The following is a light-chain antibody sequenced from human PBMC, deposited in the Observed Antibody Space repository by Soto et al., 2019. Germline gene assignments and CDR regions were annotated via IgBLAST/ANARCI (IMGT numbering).Light chain of an antibody. V-gene: IGLV2-14*01. CDR3: SSDTSSSTVDG. Sequence: QSALTQPASVSGSPGQSITISCTGTSRDVGGYNYVSWYQQHPGKAPKLMIYEVSNRPSGVSNRFSGSKSGNTASLTISGLQDEDEADYDCSSDTSSSTVDGIGSGTKVTVL. CDR2: EVS. J-gene: IGLJ1*01. CDR1: SRDVGGYNY.